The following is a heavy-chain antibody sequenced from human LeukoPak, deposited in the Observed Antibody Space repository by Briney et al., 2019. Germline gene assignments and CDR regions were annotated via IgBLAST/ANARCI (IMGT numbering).Heavy chain of an antibody. D-gene: IGHD1-14*01. CDR3: ARESPGYYFDY. CDR2: IYYSGTT. Sequence: PSETLSLTCTVSGGSISSYYWSWIRQPPGKGLEWIGYIYYSGTTNYNPSLKSRVTISVDTSKNQFSLKLSSVTAADTAVYYCARESPGYYFDYWGQGTLVTVSS. J-gene: IGHJ4*02. CDR1: GGSISSYY. V-gene: IGHV4-59*01.